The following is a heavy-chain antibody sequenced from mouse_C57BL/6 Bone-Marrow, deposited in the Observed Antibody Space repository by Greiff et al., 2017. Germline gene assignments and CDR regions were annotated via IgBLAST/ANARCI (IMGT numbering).Heavy chain of an antibody. CDR1: GYSFTGYF. V-gene: IGHV1-20*01. CDR2: INPYNGDT. D-gene: IGHD2-3*01. CDR3: AKVTKAWFAY. Sequence: EVQLKQSGPELVKPGDSVKISCKASGYSFTGYFMNWVMQSHGKSLEWIGRINPYNGDTFYNQKFKGKATLTVDKSSSTAHMELRSLTSEDSAVYYCAKVTKAWFAYWGQGTLVTVSA. J-gene: IGHJ3*01.